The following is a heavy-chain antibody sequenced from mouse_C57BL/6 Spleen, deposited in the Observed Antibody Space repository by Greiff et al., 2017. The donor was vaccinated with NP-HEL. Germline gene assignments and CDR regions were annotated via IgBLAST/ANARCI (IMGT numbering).Heavy chain of an antibody. D-gene: IGHD2-2*01. V-gene: IGHV1-82*01. CDR1: GYAFSSSW. J-gene: IGHJ2*01. CDR2: IYPGDGDT. CDR3: AIWFFDY. Sequence: QVQLKESGPELVKPGASVKISCKASGYAFSSSWMNWVKQRPGKGLEWIGRIYPGDGDTNYNGKFKGKATLTADKSSSTAYMQLSSLTSEDSAVYFCAIWFFDYWGQGTTLTVSS.